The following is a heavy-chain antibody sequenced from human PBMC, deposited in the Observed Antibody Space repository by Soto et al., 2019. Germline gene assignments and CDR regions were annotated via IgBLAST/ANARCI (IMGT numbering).Heavy chain of an antibody. CDR3: ARSGDNYNVLDY. J-gene: IGHJ4*02. CDR2: ISAGGDGT. V-gene: IGHV3-23*01. CDR1: GFPFGNYH. Sequence: PGGSLRLSCEASGFPFGNYHMSWVRQAPGKGLEWVAGISAGGDGTTYADSVKGRFTISRDNSRNTLYLQMNSLRVDDTATYYCARSGDNYNVLDYWGQGTPVTVSS. D-gene: IGHD3-10*02.